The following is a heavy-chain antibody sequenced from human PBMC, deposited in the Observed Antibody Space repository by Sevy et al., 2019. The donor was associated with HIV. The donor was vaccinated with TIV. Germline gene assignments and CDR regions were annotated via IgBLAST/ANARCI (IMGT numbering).Heavy chain of an antibody. Sequence: GGSLRLSCAASGFTFSSYTMNWVRQTPGKGLEWVSYISRGSRSIYYADSVKGRFTISRDNAKNSLYMQMNSLRDEDTAVYYCARDSAETAALDYWGQGTLVTVSS. CDR3: ARDSAETAALDY. CDR1: GFTFSSYT. CDR2: ISRGSRSI. D-gene: IGHD5-18*01. J-gene: IGHJ4*02. V-gene: IGHV3-48*02.